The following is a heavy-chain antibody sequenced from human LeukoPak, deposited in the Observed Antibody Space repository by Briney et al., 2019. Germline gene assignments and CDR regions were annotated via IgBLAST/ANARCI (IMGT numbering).Heavy chain of an antibody. J-gene: IGHJ3*02. D-gene: IGHD3-16*02. CDR2: INPNSGGT. CDR3: ARDPATFGGVIVIPVGVDI. V-gene: IGHV1-2*02. CDR1: GYTFTGYY. Sequence: ASVKVSCKASGYTFTGYYMHWVRQAPGQGLEWMGWINPNSGGTNYAQKFQGRVTMTRDTSISTAYMELSRLRSDDTAVYYCARDPATFGGVIVIPVGVDIWGQGTMVTVSS.